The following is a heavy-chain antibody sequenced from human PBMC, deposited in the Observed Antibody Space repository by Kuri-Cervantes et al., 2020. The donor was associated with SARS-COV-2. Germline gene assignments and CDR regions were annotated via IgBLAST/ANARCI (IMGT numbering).Heavy chain of an antibody. Sequence: SETLSLTCAFYGESFSGYYWNWIRQSPGKGLEWIGEVNHRGSTNYNPSLKSRVTISVDTSSKQFSLELSSVTAADTAVYYCARGGDYGFGFDPWGQGTLVTVSS. J-gene: IGHJ5*02. D-gene: IGHD4-17*01. CDR2: VNHRGST. V-gene: IGHV4-34*01. CDR1: GESFSGYY. CDR3: ARGGDYGFGFDP.